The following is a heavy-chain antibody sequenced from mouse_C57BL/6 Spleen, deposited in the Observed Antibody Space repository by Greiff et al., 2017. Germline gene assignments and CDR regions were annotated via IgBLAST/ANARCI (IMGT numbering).Heavy chain of an antibody. CDR2: IEPEDGET. CDR3: ARGAFRTGAMDY. V-gene: IGHV14-2*01. J-gene: IGHJ4*01. Sequence: EVQLQQSGAELVKPGASVKLSCTASGFNIKDYYMHWVKQRTEQGLEWIGRIEPEDGETKDAPKFPDKATITADTSSNTAYLQLSSLPSEDTAVYYWARGAFRTGAMDYWGQGTSVTVSS. CDR1: GFNIKDYY.